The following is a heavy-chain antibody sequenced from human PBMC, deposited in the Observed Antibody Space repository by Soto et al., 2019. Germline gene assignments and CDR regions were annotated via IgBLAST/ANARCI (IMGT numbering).Heavy chain of an antibody. J-gene: IGHJ4*02. Sequence: QVQLVQSGAEVKKPGSSVKVSCKASGGTFSSYAISWVRQAPGQGLEWMGGIIPIFGTANYAQKFQGRVTITADETTSTAYMELSSLRSEDTAVYYCARTIVRYYDSSGYPLGYWGQGTLVTVSS. CDR2: IIPIFGTA. V-gene: IGHV1-69*01. CDR3: ARTIVRYYDSSGYPLGY. CDR1: GGTFSSYA. D-gene: IGHD3-22*01.